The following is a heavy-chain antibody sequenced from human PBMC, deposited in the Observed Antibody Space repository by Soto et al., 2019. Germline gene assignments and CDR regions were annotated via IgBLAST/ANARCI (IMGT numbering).Heavy chain of an antibody. J-gene: IGHJ4*02. CDR2: IYSDDNK. CDR1: GFSPSSSGVG. D-gene: IGHD4-17*01. CDR3: ARHTTTAGYFDH. V-gene: IGHV2-5*02. Sequence: QITLKESGPTLVKPTQNITLTCTLSGFSPSSSGVGMGWIRQPPGKALEWLALIYSDDNKRYSPSLKSRLTITKDTSKNQVVLTMTNMDPVDTATYSCARHTTTAGYFDHWGQGTLVTVSS.